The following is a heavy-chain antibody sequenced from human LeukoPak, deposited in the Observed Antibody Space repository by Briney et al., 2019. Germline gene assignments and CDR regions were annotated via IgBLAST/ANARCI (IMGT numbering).Heavy chain of an antibody. Sequence: ASVKVSCMTSGYSFTNYGIGWVRQAPGQGPEWIGWISGYNGNTHFAQTFQGRVTMTTDTFMTTAYLELRSLRPDDTAVYYCARIPYGYSGYEYYFDYWGQGTLVTASS. J-gene: IGHJ4*02. CDR3: ARIPYGYSGYEYYFDY. D-gene: IGHD5-12*01. CDR2: ISGYNGNT. V-gene: IGHV1-18*01. CDR1: GYSFTNYG.